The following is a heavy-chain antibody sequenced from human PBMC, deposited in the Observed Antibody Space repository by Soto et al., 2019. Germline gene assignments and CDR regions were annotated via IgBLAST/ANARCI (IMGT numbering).Heavy chain of an antibody. J-gene: IGHJ5*02. V-gene: IGHV3-23*01. D-gene: IGHD6-13*01. CDR1: GFTFSSYA. CDR2: ISGSGGST. Sequence: EVQLLESGGGLVQPGGSLRLSCAASGFTFSSYAMSWVRQAPGKGLEWVSAISGSGGSTYYADSVKGRFTISRDNSKNTLYPQMNSLRAEDTDVYYCAKNFYSSWYDLAWFDPWGQGTLVTVSS. CDR3: AKNFYSSWYDLAWFDP.